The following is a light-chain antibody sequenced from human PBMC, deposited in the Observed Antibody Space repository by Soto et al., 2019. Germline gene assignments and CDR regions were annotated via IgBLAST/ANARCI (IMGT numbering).Light chain of an antibody. V-gene: IGKV1-39*01. CDR1: QSISSY. CDR3: QQNYPTPLT. CDR2: GAS. J-gene: IGKJ4*01. Sequence: DIQMTQSPSSLSASVGDRVIITCRASQSISSYLSWYQQKPGKAPKLLMYGASYLQSGVPSRFSGSGSGTDFTLTISSLQPEDFVTYYCQQNYPTPLTFGGGTTVETK.